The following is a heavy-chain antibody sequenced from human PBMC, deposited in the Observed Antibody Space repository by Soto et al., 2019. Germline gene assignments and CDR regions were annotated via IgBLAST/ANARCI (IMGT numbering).Heavy chain of an antibody. CDR3: AHAGDYDLLTFDH. V-gene: IGHV2-5*02. CDR1: GFSLSTYHMG. CDR2: IYWDDDK. J-gene: IGHJ4*02. D-gene: IGHD4-17*01. Sequence: QITLKESGPTLVRPAQTLTLTCDFSGFSLSTYHMGVAWIRQPPGKALEWLALIYWDDDKRYSPSLKDRLDISKDTSSTQVVLTITNMDPGDTATYFCAHAGDYDLLTFDHWGPGTLVTVSS.